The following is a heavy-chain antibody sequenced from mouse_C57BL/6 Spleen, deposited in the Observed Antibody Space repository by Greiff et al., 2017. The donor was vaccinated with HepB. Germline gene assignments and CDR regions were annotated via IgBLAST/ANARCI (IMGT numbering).Heavy chain of an antibody. CDR1: GYTFTSYW. J-gene: IGHJ1*03. V-gene: IGHV1-64*01. D-gene: IGHD2-4*01. Sequence: VQLQQPGAELVKPGASVKLSCKASGYTFTSYWMHWVKQRPGQGLEWIGMIHPNSGSTNYNEKFKSKATLTVDKSSSTAYMQLSSLTSEDSAVYYCARRGDYDVYFDVWGTGTTVTVSS. CDR3: ARRGDYDVYFDV. CDR2: IHPNSGST.